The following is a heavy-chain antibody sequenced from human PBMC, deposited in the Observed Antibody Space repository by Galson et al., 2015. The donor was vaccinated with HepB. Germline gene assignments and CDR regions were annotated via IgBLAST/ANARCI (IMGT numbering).Heavy chain of an antibody. J-gene: IGHJ3*02. Sequence: SLTCTVSGGSISSYYWSWIRQPPGKGLEWIGYIYYSGSTNYNPSLKSRVTISVDTSKNQFSLKLSSVTAADTAVYYCARESSSSGWHRRGHDAFDIWGQGTMVTVSS. CDR2: IYYSGST. CDR3: ARESSSSGWHRRGHDAFDI. D-gene: IGHD6-19*01. V-gene: IGHV4-59*01. CDR1: GGSISSYY.